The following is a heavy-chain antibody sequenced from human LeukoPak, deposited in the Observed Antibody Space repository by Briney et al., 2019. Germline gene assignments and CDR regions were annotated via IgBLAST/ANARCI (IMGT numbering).Heavy chain of an antibody. CDR2: ISYDGSNK. D-gene: IGHD6-6*01. CDR3: ARDHVAQLGLDY. J-gene: IGHJ4*02. V-gene: IGHV3-30*01. Sequence: GGSLRLSCAASGFTFSSYAMHWVRQAPGKGLEWVAVISYDGSNKYYADSVKGRFTISRDNSKNTLYLQMNSLRAEDTAVYYCARDHVAQLGLDYWGQGTLVTVSS. CDR1: GFTFSSYA.